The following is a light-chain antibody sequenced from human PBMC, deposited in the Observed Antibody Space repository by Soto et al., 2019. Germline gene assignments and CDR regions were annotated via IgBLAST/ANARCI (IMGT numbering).Light chain of an antibody. Sequence: QSVLTQPASVSGSPGQSITISCTGTSRDMGFFNYVSWYQQFPGNAPNLIIFEVTNRPSGVSNRCSASNSGNTAPLTISGLQAEDGADYYCSSYTSRSTYVFGTGTKVTVL. J-gene: IGLJ1*01. CDR2: EVT. CDR3: SSYTSRSTYV. V-gene: IGLV2-14*01. CDR1: SRDMGFFNY.